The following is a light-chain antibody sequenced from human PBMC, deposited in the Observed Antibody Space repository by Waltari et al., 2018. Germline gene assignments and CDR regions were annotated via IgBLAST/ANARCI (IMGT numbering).Light chain of an antibody. V-gene: IGKV1-9*01. CDR2: AAS. CDR3: QQLNSYPIT. Sequence: IQLTQSPSSLSASVGDRVTITCRAIQGIGSYLAWYQQKPGTAPKPRILAASTLQSGVPSRFSGSGSGTDFTLTISSLQPEDFATYYCQQLNSYPITFGQGTRLEI. J-gene: IGKJ5*01. CDR1: QGIGSY.